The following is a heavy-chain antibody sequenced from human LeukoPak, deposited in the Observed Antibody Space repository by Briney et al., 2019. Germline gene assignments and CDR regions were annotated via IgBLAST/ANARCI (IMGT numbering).Heavy chain of an antibody. CDR1: GYTFTSYD. J-gene: IGHJ5*02. D-gene: IGHD3-3*01. V-gene: IGHV1-8*03. CDR3: ARCQGESTSYYDFWSGYFGQNNWFDP. CDR2: MNPNSGNT. Sequence: GASVKVSCKASGYTFTSYDINWVRQATGQGLEWMGWMNPNSGNTGYAQKFQGRVTITRNTSISTAYMELSSLRSEDTAVYYCARCQGESTSYYDFWSGYFGQNNWFDPWGQGTLVTVSS.